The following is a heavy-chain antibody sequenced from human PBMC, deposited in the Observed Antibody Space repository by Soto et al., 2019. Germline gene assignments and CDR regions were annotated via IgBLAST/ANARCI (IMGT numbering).Heavy chain of an antibody. Sequence: GESLKISCKASRYSFTTYWIAWVRQMPGKGLEWMGIINPGDSDIRYSPSFQGQVTISADNSISTAYLQLSSLKASDTAMYYCARHEQFYYYYYGMDVWGQGTAVTVSS. J-gene: IGHJ6*02. CDR3: ARHEQFYYYYYGMDV. CDR1: RYSFTTYW. CDR2: INPGDSDI. V-gene: IGHV5-51*01. D-gene: IGHD4-4*01.